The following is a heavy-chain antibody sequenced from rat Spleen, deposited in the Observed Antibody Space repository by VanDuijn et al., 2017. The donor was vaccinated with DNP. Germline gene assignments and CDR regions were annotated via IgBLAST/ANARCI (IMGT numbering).Heavy chain of an antibody. CDR2: ISFDVGIT. V-gene: IGHV5-22*01. CDR3: VRWYNSGYYFDY. J-gene: IGHJ2*01. CDR1: GFTFSDYY. D-gene: IGHD4-3*01. Sequence: EVQLVESGGGLVQPGRSLKLSCAASGFTFSDYYMAWVRQAPTRGLELVAYISFDVGITYYGDSVKGRFTIFRDNAKSTLYLQMNSLRSEEMATYYCVRWYNSGYYFDYWGQGVMVTVSS.